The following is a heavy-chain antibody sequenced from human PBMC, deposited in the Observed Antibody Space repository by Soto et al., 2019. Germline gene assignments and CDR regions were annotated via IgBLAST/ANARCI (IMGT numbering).Heavy chain of an antibody. V-gene: IGHV3-33*01. CDR3: ARGPKDIVATIHPFYYLDY. D-gene: IGHD5-12*01. J-gene: IGHJ4*02. CDR1: GFTFISYG. CDR2: IWYDGSNK. Sequence: PGGSLRLSCAASGFTFISYGMHWVLQAPGKGLEWVAVIWYDGSNKYYADSVKGRFTISRDNSKNTLYLQMNSLRAEDTAVYYCARGPKDIVATIHPFYYLDYWGQGTLVTVSS.